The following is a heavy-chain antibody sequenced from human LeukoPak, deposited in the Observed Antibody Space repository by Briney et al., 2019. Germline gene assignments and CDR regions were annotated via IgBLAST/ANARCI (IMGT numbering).Heavy chain of an antibody. V-gene: IGHV4-39*02. D-gene: IGHD2-8*01. Sequence: SETLSLTCTVSGGSISSSSYYWGWIRQPPGKGLEWIGTIYYSGSTYYNPSLKSRVTISVDTSKNQFSLKLSSVTAADTAVYYCSRENGAFSPFGYWGQGTLVTVLS. CDR2: IYYSGST. CDR1: GGSISSSSYY. J-gene: IGHJ4*02. CDR3: SRENGAFSPFGY.